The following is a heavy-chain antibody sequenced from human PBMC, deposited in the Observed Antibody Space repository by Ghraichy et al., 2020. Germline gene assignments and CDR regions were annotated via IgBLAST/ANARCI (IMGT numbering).Heavy chain of an antibody. CDR3: ARVRRGYCSGGSCYSADY. CDR2: IWYDGNNQ. D-gene: IGHD2-15*01. V-gene: IGHV3-33*01. Sequence: GGSLRLSCAASGFSFSSYGMHWVRQAPGKGLEWVAIIWYDGNNQYDGNNQYYGDSVKGRFTISRDTSKNTLYLQMNSLRTEDTAVYYCARVRRGYCSGGSCYSADYWGQGTLVTVS. CDR1: GFSFSSYG. J-gene: IGHJ4*02.